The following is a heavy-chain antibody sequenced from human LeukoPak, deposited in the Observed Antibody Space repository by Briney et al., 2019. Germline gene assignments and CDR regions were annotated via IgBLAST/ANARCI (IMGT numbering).Heavy chain of an antibody. J-gene: IGHJ4*02. V-gene: IGHV1-2*02. CDR2: INPNSGGT. CDR1: GYTFTGYY. D-gene: IGHD3-10*01. CDR3: ARDDPGYGSGSWDY. Sequence: ASVKVSCKASGYTFTGYYMHWVRQAPGQGLEWMGWINPNSGGTNYAQKFQGRVTMTTDTSTSTAYMELRSLRSDDTAVYYCARDDPGYGSGSWDYWGQGTLVTVSS.